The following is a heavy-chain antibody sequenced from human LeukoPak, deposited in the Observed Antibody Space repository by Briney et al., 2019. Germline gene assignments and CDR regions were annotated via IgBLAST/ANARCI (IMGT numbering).Heavy chain of an antibody. D-gene: IGHD3-10*01. CDR3: ARYVVYGSGKYYFDY. CDR1: GGSISSGGYY. Sequence: SQTLSLTCTVSGGSISSGGYYWSWIRQHPGKGLEWIGYIYYSGSTYCNPSLKSRVTISVDTSKNQFSLKLSSVTAADTAVYYCARYVVYGSGKYYFDYWGQGTLVTVSS. J-gene: IGHJ4*02. V-gene: IGHV4-31*03. CDR2: IYYSGST.